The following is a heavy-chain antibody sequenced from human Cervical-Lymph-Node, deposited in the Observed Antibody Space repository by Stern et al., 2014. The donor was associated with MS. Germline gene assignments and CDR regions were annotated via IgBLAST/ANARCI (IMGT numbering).Heavy chain of an antibody. CDR3: ARDWYGESH. J-gene: IGHJ4*02. CDR1: GFTFSSYS. Sequence: VQLVESGGGLVQPGGSLRLSCAASGFTFSSYSMNWVRQSPGKGLEWVSFIRHDSSDIYYADSVKGRFTISRDNAKNSLYLQMNSLRAEDTAMYYCARDWYGESHWGQGTLVTVSS. V-gene: IGHV3-48*01. CDR2: IRHDSSDI. D-gene: IGHD3-10*01.